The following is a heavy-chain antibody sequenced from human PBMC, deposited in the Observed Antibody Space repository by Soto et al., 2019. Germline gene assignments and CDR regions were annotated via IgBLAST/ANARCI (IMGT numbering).Heavy chain of an antibody. CDR2: IYSGGST. Sequence: GGSLRLSCAASGFTVSSNYMSWVRQAPGKGLEWVSVIYSGGSTYYADSVKGRFTISRDNSKNTLYLQMNSLRAEDTAVYYCAKGHSSGWYDFDYWGQGTLVTVSS. D-gene: IGHD6-19*01. V-gene: IGHV3-53*01. CDR3: AKGHSSGWYDFDY. J-gene: IGHJ4*02. CDR1: GFTVSSNY.